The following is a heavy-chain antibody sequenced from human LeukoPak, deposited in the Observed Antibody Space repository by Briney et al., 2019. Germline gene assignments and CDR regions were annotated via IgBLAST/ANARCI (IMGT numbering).Heavy chain of an antibody. CDR2: IGSSGSTI. Sequence: PGGSLRLSCAASGFTFSDYYMSWIRQAPGKGLEWVSYIGSSGSTIYYADSVKGRFTISRDNAKNSLYLQMNSLRAEDTAVYYCARGGYCSSTSCYFLDYWGQGTLVTVSS. V-gene: IGHV3-11*01. J-gene: IGHJ4*02. D-gene: IGHD2-2*01. CDR1: GFTFSDYY. CDR3: ARGGYCSSTSCYFLDY.